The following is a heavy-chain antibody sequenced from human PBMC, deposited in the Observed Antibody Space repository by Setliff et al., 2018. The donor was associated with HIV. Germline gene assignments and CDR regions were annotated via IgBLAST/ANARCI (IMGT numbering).Heavy chain of an antibody. CDR3: AKVFDYGIDGFDI. D-gene: IGHD4-17*01. CDR2: VGAVGAPT. Sequence: PGGSLRLSCAASGFTFRNYAMGWVRQAPGKGLEWVSTVGAVGAPTHYAESVKGRFTISKDNSKDTLYLQMSGLRDEDTALYYCAKVFDYGIDGFDIWGQGTLVTVSS. CDR1: GFTFRNYA. J-gene: IGHJ3*02. V-gene: IGHV3-23*01.